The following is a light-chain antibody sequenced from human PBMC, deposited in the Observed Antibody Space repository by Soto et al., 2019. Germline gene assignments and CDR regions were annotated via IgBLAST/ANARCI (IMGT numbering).Light chain of an antibody. V-gene: IGKV3-15*01. CDR1: QSVSSN. J-gene: IGKJ1*01. CDR2: DAS. CDR3: QQYDDWPET. Sequence: EKVMTQSPATLSVSPGERATLSCRASQSVSSNLAWYQQKPGQAPRLLIYDASTRATGIPARFSGSGSGTEFTLTISSLQSEDLAVYYCQQYDDWPETFCQGTKV.